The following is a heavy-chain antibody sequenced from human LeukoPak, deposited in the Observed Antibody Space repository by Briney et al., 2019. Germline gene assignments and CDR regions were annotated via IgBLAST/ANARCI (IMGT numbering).Heavy chain of an antibody. D-gene: IGHD1-14*01. J-gene: IGHJ6*04. CDR3: ARNFPGRTEDG. V-gene: IGHV4-59*01. CDR2: IYQTTT. CDR1: GDSMSSYF. Sequence: SETLSLTCTVSGDSMSSYFWTWVRQFPGKGLEWVGYIYQTTTTYNPSLKGRVTISADMFQNQLSLKVTSVPAADTAVYYCARNFPGRTEDGGGKGTTVIVHS.